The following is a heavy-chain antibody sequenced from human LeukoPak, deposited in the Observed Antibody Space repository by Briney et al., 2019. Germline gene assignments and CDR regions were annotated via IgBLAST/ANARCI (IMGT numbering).Heavy chain of an antibody. CDR2: ISSSSSYI. CDR1: GFTFSSYS. CDR3: ARDRYSSGWYDY. V-gene: IGHV3-21*01. J-gene: IGHJ4*02. D-gene: IGHD6-19*01. Sequence: PGGSLRLSCAASGFTFSSYSMNWVRQAPGKGLECVSSISSSSSYIYYADSVKGRFTISRDNAKNSLYLQMNSLRAEDTAVYYCARDRYSSGWYDYWGQGTLVAVSS.